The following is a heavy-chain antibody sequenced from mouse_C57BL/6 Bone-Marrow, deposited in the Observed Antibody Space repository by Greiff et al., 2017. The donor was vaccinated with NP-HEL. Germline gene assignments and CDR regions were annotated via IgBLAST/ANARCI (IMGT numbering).Heavy chain of an antibody. J-gene: IGHJ2*01. V-gene: IGHV1-72*01. CDR1: GYTFTSYL. Sequence: QVQLQQPGAELVKPGASVKLSCKASGYTFTSYLMHWVKQRPGRGLEWIGRIDPNSGGTKYNEKFKSKATLTVDKPSSTAYMQLNSLTSEDSAVYVCSRYCSGCCSFAYWGQGTTLTVSS. CDR3: SRYCSGCCSFAY. CDR2: IDPNSGGT.